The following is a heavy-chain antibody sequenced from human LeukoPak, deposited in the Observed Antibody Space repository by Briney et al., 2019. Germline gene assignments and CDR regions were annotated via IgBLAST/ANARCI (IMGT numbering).Heavy chain of an antibody. CDR2: INPNSGDT. Sequence: AAVKVSCKASGYTFTGYYMHWVRLAPGQRLEWMGWINPNSGDTDYAQKFQGRVTMTRDTSITTAYMELSRLTSDDTAVYYCARGTRGYSGYDWDYWGQGTLVTVSS. J-gene: IGHJ4*02. D-gene: IGHD5-12*01. CDR1: GYTFTGYY. CDR3: ARGTRGYSGYDWDY. V-gene: IGHV1-2*02.